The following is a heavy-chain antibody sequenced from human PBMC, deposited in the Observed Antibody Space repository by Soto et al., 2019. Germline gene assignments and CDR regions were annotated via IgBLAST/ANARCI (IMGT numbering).Heavy chain of an antibody. CDR1: GFSFGSYA. Sequence: GGSLRLSCAASGFSFGSYALSWVRQAPGKGLEWVSTISGSDGKTFYADSVKGRFSISRDTPQSTLYLQMNSLRADDTAMYYCARWSYLDYWGQGTRVTVSS. V-gene: IGHV3-23*01. CDR3: ARWSYLDY. CDR2: ISGSDGKT. J-gene: IGHJ4*02. D-gene: IGHD3-3*01.